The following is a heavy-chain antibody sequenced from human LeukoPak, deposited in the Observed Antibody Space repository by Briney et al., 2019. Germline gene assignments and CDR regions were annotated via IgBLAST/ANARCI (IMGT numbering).Heavy chain of an antibody. CDR3: AKDMKSFVGIAAAGFDY. J-gene: IGHJ4*02. Sequence: PGGSLRLSCAASGFTFDDYAMHWVRQAPGKGLEWVSGISWNSGSIGYADSVKGRFTISRDNAKNSLYLQMNSLRAEDMALYYCAKDMKSFVGIAAAGFDYWGQGTLVTVSS. D-gene: IGHD6-13*01. CDR2: ISWNSGSI. CDR1: GFTFDDYA. V-gene: IGHV3-9*03.